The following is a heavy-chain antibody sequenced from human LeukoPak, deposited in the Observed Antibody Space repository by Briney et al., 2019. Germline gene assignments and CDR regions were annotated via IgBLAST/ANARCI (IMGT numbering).Heavy chain of an antibody. CDR2: INHSGST. CDR1: GGSFSGYY. D-gene: IGHD6-6*01. Sequence: SETLSLTCAVYGGSFSGYYWSWIRQPPGKGLEWIGEINHSGSTNYNPSLNSQVTISVDPSKNQFSMKLTTVNPADPAYYCLSRGGIAARQEYWGQGTLVTVSS. CDR3: SRGGIAARQEY. J-gene: IGHJ4*02. V-gene: IGHV4-34*01.